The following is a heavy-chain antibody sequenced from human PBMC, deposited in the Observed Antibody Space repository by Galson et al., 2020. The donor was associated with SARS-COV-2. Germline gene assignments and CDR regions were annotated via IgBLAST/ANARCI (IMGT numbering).Heavy chain of an antibody. J-gene: IGHJ3*01. Sequence: GESLKISCAASGFTFTDYYMSWLRQAPGKGLEWLSYISNRDNTIYYADSVKGRFSISRDNAKDSVSLQMNSLRAEDTAVYYCARDCGGDCYGAFDLWGQGTMVTVSS. CDR1: GFTFTDYY. CDR3: ARDCGGDCYGAFDL. CDR2: ISNRDNTI. V-gene: IGHV3-11*01. D-gene: IGHD2-21*02.